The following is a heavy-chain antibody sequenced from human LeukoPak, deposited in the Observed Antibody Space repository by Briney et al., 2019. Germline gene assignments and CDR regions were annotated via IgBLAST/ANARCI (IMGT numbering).Heavy chain of an antibody. CDR1: GFTFNTYS. CDR3: ASGRSAVD. Sequence: GGSLRLSCAASGFTFNTYSMTWVCQAPGKGLEWVANINQDGSVKYYVDSVKGRFTISRDNAKNSLYLQMNSLRADDTAVYYCASGRSAVDWGQGTLVTVSS. J-gene: IGHJ4*02. V-gene: IGHV3-7*01. D-gene: IGHD6-13*01. CDR2: INQDGSVK.